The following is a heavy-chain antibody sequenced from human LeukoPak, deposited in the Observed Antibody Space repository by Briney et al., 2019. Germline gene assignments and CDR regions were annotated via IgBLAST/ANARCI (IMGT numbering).Heavy chain of an antibody. J-gene: IGHJ4*02. CDR1: GASISSSYY. V-gene: IGHV4-39*01. Sequence: SETLSLTCTVSGASISSSYYWGWIRQPPGKGLEWIGNMYYSGNTYYNPSLKSRVIISVDTSKNQFSLKLSSVTAADTAVYYCASSQRVPGVSIGYFDSWGQGTLVTVSS. CDR2: MYYSGNT. CDR3: ASSQRVPGVSIGYFDS. D-gene: IGHD3-10*01.